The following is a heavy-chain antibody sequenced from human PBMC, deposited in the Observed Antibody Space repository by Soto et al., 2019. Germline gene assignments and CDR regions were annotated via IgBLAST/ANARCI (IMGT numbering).Heavy chain of an antibody. CDR1: GFTFSSYS. J-gene: IGHJ4*02. Sequence: CLRLSCAASGFTFSSYSMNWVRQAPGKGLEWVSSISSSSYICYADSVKGRFTISRDNAKNSLYLQMNSLRAEDTAVYYCARAYYYDLYYFDYWGQGTLVTVSS. D-gene: IGHD3-22*01. CDR3: ARAYYYDLYYFDY. V-gene: IGHV3-21*01. CDR2: ISSSSYI.